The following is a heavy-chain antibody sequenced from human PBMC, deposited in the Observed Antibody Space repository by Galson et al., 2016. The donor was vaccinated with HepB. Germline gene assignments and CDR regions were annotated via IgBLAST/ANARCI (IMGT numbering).Heavy chain of an antibody. D-gene: IGHD3-16*02. V-gene: IGHV4-34*01. CDR3: ARSYQPKPYYYYGMDV. CDR2: INDSGST. Sequence: SETLSLTCAVHGGSVSGYYWSWIRQSPGEGLEWIGEINDSGSTNYNPSLKSRVTISVDRSNSEITLRLTSVTAADTAVYHCARSYQPKPYYYYGMDVWGQGTTVIVSS. J-gene: IGHJ6*02. CDR1: GGSVSGYY.